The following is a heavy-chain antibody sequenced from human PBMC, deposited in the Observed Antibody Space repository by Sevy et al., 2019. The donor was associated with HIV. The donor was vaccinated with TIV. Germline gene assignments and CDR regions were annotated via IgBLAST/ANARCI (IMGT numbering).Heavy chain of an antibody. CDR1: GFTFNTYS. D-gene: IGHD3-16*01. CDR2: VSSDSRLI. Sequence: GGSLRLSCAASGFTFNTYSMNWVRQPPGKGLEWVSTVSSDSRLINYADSVKGRFTISRDNARNLLFLQMNTLRAEDMAVYYCTGLGELWLLNFWGQGTLVTVSS. CDR3: TGLGELWLLNF. V-gene: IGHV3-21*01. J-gene: IGHJ4*02.